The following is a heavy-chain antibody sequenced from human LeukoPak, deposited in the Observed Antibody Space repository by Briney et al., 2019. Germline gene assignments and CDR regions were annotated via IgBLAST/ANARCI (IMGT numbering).Heavy chain of an antibody. J-gene: IGHJ3*02. CDR3: ARDIGPTYYDILTGYYMGHDAFDI. V-gene: IGHV3-7*01. CDR2: IKQDGSEK. Sequence: PGGSLRLSCAASGFTFSSYWMSWVRQAPGKGLEWVANIKQDGSEKYYVDSVKGRFTISRDNAKNSLYLQMNSLRAEDTAVYYCARDIGPTYYDILTGYYMGHDAFDIWGQGTMVTVSS. CDR1: GFTFSSYW. D-gene: IGHD3-9*01.